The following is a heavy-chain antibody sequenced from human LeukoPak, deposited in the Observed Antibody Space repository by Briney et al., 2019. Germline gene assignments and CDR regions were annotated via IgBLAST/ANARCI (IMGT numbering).Heavy chain of an antibody. Sequence: SETLSLTCTVSGGSVSTYYWSWIRQPPGKGLEWIGYIYYSGSTSYNPSLKSRVTISVDTSKNQFSLKLSSVTAADTAVYYCAREEALGSGSFDYWGQGTLVTVSS. CDR3: AREEALGSGSFDY. D-gene: IGHD1-26*01. V-gene: IGHV4-59*02. CDR1: GGSVSTYY. J-gene: IGHJ4*02. CDR2: IYYSGST.